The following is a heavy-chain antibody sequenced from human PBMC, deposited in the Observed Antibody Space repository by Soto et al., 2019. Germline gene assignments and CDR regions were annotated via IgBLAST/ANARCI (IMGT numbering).Heavy chain of an antibody. J-gene: IGHJ4*02. Sequence: QVQLVQSGAEVKKPGSSVKVSCKASGGTINNYAISWVRQAPGQGLEWMGGIIPIFGTANYAQTFQGRVTLTANESTNKAYTELSSLRSADTAVSYCARQQNWSQYYLAYWGQGTLVTVSS. D-gene: IGHD1-1*01. CDR2: IIPIFGTA. CDR1: GGTINNYA. V-gene: IGHV1-69*12. CDR3: ARQQNWSQYYLAY.